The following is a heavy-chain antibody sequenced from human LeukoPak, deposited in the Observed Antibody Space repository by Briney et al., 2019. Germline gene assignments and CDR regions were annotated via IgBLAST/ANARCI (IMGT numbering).Heavy chain of an antibody. CDR2: IIPIFGTA. J-gene: IGHJ4*02. CDR1: GGTFSSYA. V-gene: IGHV1-69*05. Sequence: SVKVSCKASGGTFSSYAISWVRQAPGQGLEWMGGIIPIFGTANYAQKFQGRVTITTDESTSTAYMELSSLRSEDTAVYYCAAGIVVVPAATTDYWGQGTLVTVSS. D-gene: IGHD2-2*01. CDR3: AAGIVVVPAATTDY.